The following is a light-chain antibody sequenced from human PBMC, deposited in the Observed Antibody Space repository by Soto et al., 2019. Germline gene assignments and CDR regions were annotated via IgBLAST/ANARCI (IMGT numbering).Light chain of an antibody. CDR2: GAS. J-gene: IGKJ1*01. CDR1: QSVSSN. Sequence: EVGLSQSPGTLSLSPGERATLSCRASQSVSSNLAWHQQRPGQAPRLLIYGASSRPTGIPDRFSGSGSGTDFTLTISRLEPEDFAVYYCQQYDRSPRTFGQGTKVDIK. V-gene: IGKV3-20*01. CDR3: QQYDRSPRT.